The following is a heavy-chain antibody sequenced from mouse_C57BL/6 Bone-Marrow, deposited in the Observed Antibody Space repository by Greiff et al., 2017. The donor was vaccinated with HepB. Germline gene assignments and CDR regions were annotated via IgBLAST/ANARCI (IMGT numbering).Heavy chain of an antibody. J-gene: IGHJ2*01. CDR2: IDPEDGDT. D-gene: IGHD1-1*01. CDR1: GFNIKDYY. Sequence: EVKLMESGAELVRPGASVKLSCTASGFNIKDYYMHWVKQRPEQGLEWIGRIDPEDGDTEYAPKFQGKATMTADTSSNTAYLQLSSLTSEDTAVYYCTRGKYYYGSSLFDYWGQGTTLTVSS. V-gene: IGHV14-1*01. CDR3: TRGKYYYGSSLFDY.